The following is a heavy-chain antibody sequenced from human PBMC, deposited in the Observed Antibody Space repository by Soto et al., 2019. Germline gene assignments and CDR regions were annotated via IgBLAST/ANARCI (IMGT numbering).Heavy chain of an antibody. CDR2: IDGDDNK. D-gene: IGHD1-1*01. V-gene: IGHV2-5*02. CDR3: AHRRTSGKTIFFEY. J-gene: IGHJ4*02. Sequence: QITVKESGPALVKPTQTLTLTCTFSGLAFSTADRAVGWIRQAPGKALDWLALIDGDDNKRYSPSLKNRLTIASGTSKNQVVLTMTDMDPVDTATYSCAHRRTSGKTIFFEYWGQGTLVTVSA. CDR1: GLAFSTADRA.